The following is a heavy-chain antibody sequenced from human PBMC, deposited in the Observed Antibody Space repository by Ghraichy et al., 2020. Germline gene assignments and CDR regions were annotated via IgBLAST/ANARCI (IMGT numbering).Heavy chain of an antibody. CDR3: AREFRAVTKPNLDY. CDR2: ISAYNGNT. CDR1: GYTFTSYG. V-gene: IGHV1-18*01. D-gene: IGHD4-11*01. J-gene: IGHJ4*02. Sequence: ASVKVSCKASGYTFTSYGISWVQQAPGQGLEWMGWISAYNGNTNYAQKLQGRVTMTTDTSTSTAYMELRSLRSDDTAVYYCAREFRAVTKPNLDYWGQGTLVTVSS.